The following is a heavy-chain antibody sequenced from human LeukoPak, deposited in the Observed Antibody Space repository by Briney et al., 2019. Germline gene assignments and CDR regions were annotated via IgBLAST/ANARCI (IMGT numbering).Heavy chain of an antibody. V-gene: IGHV3-23*01. J-gene: IGHJ4*02. CDR1: GFTFSSYA. CDR3: AKEPPYYDSSGYYPIDY. CDR2: ISGSGGST. Sequence: GGSLRLSCAASGFTFSSYAMSWVRQAPGKGLEWVSAISGSGGSTYYADSVKGRFTISRDNSKNTLYLQMNSLRAEDTAVYYCAKEPPYYDSSGYYPIDYWGQGILVTVSS. D-gene: IGHD3-22*01.